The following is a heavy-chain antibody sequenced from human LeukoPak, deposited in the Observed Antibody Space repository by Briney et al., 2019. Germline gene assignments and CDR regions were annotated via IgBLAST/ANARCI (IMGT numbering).Heavy chain of an antibody. D-gene: IGHD5-12*01. CDR3: ARGYSGYDSIDY. V-gene: IGHV4-39*07. J-gene: IGHJ4*02. CDR1: GGSISSSSYY. CDR2: IYYSGST. Sequence: PSETLSLTCTVSGGSISSSSYYWGWIRQPPGKGLEWIGSIYYSGSTYYNPSLKSRVTISVDTSKNQFSLKLSSVTAADTAVYYCARGYSGYDSIDYWGQGTLVTVSS.